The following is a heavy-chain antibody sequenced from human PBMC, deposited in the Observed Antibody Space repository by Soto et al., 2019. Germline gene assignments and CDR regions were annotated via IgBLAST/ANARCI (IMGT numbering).Heavy chain of an antibody. V-gene: IGHV1-8*01. J-gene: IGHJ5*02. CDR1: GYTFTSYD. Sequence: ASVKVSCKASGYTFTSYDINWVRQATGQGFGYLGWMNPNSGNTGYVKKFQGRVTMTRDTSMSTAYMELSSLRAEDTAVYYCARDDLKVGYGVSWFDPWGQGTLVTVSS. CDR3: ARDDLKVGYGVSWFDP. D-gene: IGHD4-17*01. CDR2: MNPNSGNT.